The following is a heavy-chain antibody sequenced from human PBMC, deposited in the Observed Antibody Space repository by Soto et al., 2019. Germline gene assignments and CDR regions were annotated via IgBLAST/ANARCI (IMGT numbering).Heavy chain of an antibody. CDR3: ATRDCSGGNCLHFDY. Sequence: SETLSLTCTVSGGSISSSSYYWAWIRQPPGKGLEWIGSIYYSGSTNYNPSLKSRVTISVDTSKNQFSLKLSSVTAADTAVYYCATRDCSGGNCLHFDYWGQGTLVTVSS. V-gene: IGHV4-39*07. CDR2: IYYSGST. CDR1: GGSISSSSYY. D-gene: IGHD2-15*01. J-gene: IGHJ4*02.